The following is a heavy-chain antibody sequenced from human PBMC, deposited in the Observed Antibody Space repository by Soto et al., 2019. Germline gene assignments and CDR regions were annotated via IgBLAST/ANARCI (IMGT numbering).Heavy chain of an antibody. CDR2: ISYDGSNK. J-gene: IGHJ3*02. V-gene: IGHV3-30*18. Sequence: QVQLVESGGGAVQPGRSLRLSCAASGFTFSSYGMHWVRQAPGKGLEWVAVISYDGSNKYYADSVKGRFTISRDNSKNTLYLQMNSLRAEDTAVYYCAKDLDIVVKAFDIWGQGTMVTVSS. CDR3: AKDLDIVVKAFDI. CDR1: GFTFSSYG. D-gene: IGHD2-21*01.